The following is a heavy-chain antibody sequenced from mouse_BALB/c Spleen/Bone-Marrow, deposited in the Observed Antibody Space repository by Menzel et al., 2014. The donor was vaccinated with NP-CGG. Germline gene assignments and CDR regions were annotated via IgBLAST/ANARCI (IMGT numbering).Heavy chain of an antibody. CDR1: GCSITSDYY. CDR3: VRESTSTAAMDY. Sequence: ESGPGLVKPSQSLSLTCSVTGCSITSDYYWNWIRQFPGNKLEWMGYISYDGRSIYTPALKNRIFITRDTSKNQFFLKLNSVTTEDTATYYCVRESTSTAAMDYWGQGTSATVSS. V-gene: IGHV3-6*02. D-gene: IGHD1-2*01. J-gene: IGHJ4*01. CDR2: ISYDGRS.